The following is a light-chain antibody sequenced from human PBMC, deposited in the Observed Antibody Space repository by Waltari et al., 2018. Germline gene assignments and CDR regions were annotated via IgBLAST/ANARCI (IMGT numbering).Light chain of an antibody. CDR3: QQYDHWPPWT. Sequence: DIQMTQFPSTLSASVGDRVSITCRASQSIGFWLAWYQQKPGKAPKLLIYDASALESGVPSRFSGSGSGTEFTLTISGLQSEDFAVYYCQQYDHWPPWTLAQGTKVEIK. J-gene: IGKJ1*01. CDR1: QSIGFW. V-gene: IGKV1-5*01. CDR2: DAS.